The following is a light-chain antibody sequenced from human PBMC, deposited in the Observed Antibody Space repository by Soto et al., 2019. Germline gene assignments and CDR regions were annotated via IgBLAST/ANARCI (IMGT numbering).Light chain of an antibody. CDR2: ASS. Sequence: DIQMTQSPSSLSAFIGDRVIITCRASQSINSRLSWYQQKPGKAPKLLIHASSNLLSGVPPRFSGSGSGTDFTLTISSLQPEDFATYYCQQYYSYPITFGQGTRLEIK. CDR1: QSINSR. CDR3: QQYYSYPIT. V-gene: IGKV1-39*01. J-gene: IGKJ5*01.